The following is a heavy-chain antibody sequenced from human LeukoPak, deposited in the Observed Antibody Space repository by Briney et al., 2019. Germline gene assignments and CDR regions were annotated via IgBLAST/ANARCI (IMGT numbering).Heavy chain of an antibody. D-gene: IGHD2-2*01. Sequence: SSETLSLTCTVSGVSISSYYWSWIRQPPGKGLEWIAYIYYSGSTNYNPSLKSRVTISVDTSKNQFSLKLTSVTAADTAVYYCARGASSFDYWGQGTLVTVSS. CDR1: GVSISSYY. J-gene: IGHJ4*02. CDR2: IYYSGST. CDR3: ARGASSFDY. V-gene: IGHV4-59*01.